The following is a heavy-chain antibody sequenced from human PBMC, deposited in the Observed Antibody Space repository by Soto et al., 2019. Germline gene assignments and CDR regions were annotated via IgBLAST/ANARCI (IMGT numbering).Heavy chain of an antibody. V-gene: IGHV3-30*18. J-gene: IGHJ5*02. Sequence: PGGSLRLSCAASGFTFSSYGMHWVRQAPGKGLEWVAVISYDGSNKYYADSVKGRFTISRDNSKNTLYLQMNSLRAEDTAVYYCAKDKYNWNSGGWFDPWGQGTLVTVSS. CDR1: GFTFSSYG. D-gene: IGHD1-7*01. CDR2: ISYDGSNK. CDR3: AKDKYNWNSGGWFDP.